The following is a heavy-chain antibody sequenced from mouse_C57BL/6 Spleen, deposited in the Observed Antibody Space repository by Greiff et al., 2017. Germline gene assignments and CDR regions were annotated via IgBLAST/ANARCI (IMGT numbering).Heavy chain of an antibody. Sequence: QVQLQQPGAELVKPGASVKMSCKASGYTFTSYWITWVKQRPGQGLEWIGDIYPGSGSTNYNEKFKSKATLTVDTSSRTADMQLSSLTSEDSAVYYCARWGSDAMDYWGQGTSVTVSS. V-gene: IGHV1-55*01. J-gene: IGHJ4*01. CDR2: IYPGSGST. D-gene: IGHD1-3*01. CDR1: GYTFTSYW. CDR3: ARWGSDAMDY.